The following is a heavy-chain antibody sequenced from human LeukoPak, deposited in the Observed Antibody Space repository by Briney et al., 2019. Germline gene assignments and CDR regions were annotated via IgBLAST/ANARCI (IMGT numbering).Heavy chain of an antibody. CDR2: IYYSGST. CDR1: GGSISPYY. Sequence: SETLSLTCIVSGGSISPYYWSWIRQPPGKGLEWIGYIYYSGSTNYNPSLKSRVTISLDTSKNQFSLKLSSVTAADTAVYYCARSTWLLDKWGQGTLVTVSS. D-gene: IGHD3-22*01. CDR3: ARSTWLLDK. V-gene: IGHV4-59*01. J-gene: IGHJ4*02.